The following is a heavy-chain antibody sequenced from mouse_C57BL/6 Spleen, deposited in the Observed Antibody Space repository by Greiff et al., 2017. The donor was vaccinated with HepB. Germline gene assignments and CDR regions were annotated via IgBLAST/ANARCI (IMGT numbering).Heavy chain of an antibody. CDR3: ARGDYYGSSWYFDV. CDR2: IYPGDGDT. J-gene: IGHJ1*03. V-gene: IGHV1-82*01. D-gene: IGHD1-1*01. CDR1: GYAFSSSW. Sequence: VQVVESGPELVKPGASVKISCKASGYAFSSSWMNWVKQRPGKGLEWIGRIYPGDGDTNYNGKFKGKATLTADKSSSTAYMQLSSLTSEDSAVYFCARGDYYGSSWYFDVWGTGTTVTVSS.